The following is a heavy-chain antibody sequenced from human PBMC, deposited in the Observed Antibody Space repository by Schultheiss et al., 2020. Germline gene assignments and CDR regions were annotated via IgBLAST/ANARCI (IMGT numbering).Heavy chain of an antibody. V-gene: IGHV2-5*02. CDR1: GFSLSTSRVG. CDR3: AHSTSIYDSGGYYQGDYCDC. CDR2: IYWDDDK. J-gene: IGHJ4*02. Sequence: SGPTLVKPTQTLTLTSTISGFSLSTSRVGVVWFRKPPGKAMEWLAFIYWDDDKRYSPSLKSRLTITKDTTKNQVVLTMTNMDPVDTATYYCAHSTSIYDSGGYYQGDYCDCWGQGALVNVSS. D-gene: IGHD3-22*01.